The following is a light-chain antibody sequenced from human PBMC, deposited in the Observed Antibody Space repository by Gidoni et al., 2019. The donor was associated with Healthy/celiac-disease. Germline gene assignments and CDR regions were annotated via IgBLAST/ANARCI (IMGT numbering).Light chain of an antibody. CDR1: SSDVGGYNY. Sequence: QSALTPPASVSGSPRQSITISCTGTSSDVGGYNYLSWYQQHPGKAPKLMIYDVSNRPSGVSNRFSGSKSGNTASLTISGLQAEDEADYYCSSYTSSSTLNWVFGGGTKLTVL. CDR3: SSYTSSSTLNWV. CDR2: DVS. V-gene: IGLV2-14*03. J-gene: IGLJ3*02.